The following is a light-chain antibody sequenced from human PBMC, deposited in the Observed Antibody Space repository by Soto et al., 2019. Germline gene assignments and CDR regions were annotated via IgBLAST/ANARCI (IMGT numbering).Light chain of an antibody. CDR1: SIGGFNY. CDR3: CTYAGIYTYV. Sequence: QSVLTQPRSVSGSPGQSVTISCTGSSIGGFNYVSWYQQHPGKAPRVVIYDVYKRPSGVPDRFSGSKSGNTASLTISGLQADDEADYYCCTYAGIYTYVFXSGTKVTVL. CDR2: DVY. V-gene: IGLV2-11*01. J-gene: IGLJ1*01.